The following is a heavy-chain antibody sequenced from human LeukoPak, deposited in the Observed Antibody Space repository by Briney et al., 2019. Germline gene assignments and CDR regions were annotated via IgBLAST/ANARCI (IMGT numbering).Heavy chain of an antibody. CDR2: IYYSGST. CDR1: GGSISSYY. CDR3: ARVPLGAAVYFDY. Sequence: SETLSLTCTVSGGSISSYYWSWIRQPPGKGLEWIGYIYYSGSTNYNPSLKSRVTISVDTSKNQFSLKLSSVTAADTAVYYCARVPLGAAVYFDYWGQGTLVTVSS. J-gene: IGHJ4*02. V-gene: IGHV4-59*01. D-gene: IGHD3-16*01.